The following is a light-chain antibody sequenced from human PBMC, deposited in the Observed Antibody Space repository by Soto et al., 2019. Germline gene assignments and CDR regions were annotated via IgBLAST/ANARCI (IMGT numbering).Light chain of an antibody. J-gene: IGKJ1*01. Sequence: DIQMTQSPSTLSASVGGRVTITCRASQSVSSWLAWFQQKPGKAPNLLISDASSLERGVPSRFGGSGSGTEFTLSIRSLQPDDFATYYCQQYNSYSRTFGQGTKVDIK. V-gene: IGKV1-5*01. CDR1: QSVSSW. CDR3: QQYNSYSRT. CDR2: DAS.